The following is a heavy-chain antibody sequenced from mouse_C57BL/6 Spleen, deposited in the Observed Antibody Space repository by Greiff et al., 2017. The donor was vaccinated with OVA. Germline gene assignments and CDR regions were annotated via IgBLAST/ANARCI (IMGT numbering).Heavy chain of an antibody. D-gene: IGHD2-4*01. CDR1: GFTFSSYA. V-gene: IGHV5-4*03. Sequence: EVKLMESGGGLVKPGGSLKLSCAASGFTFSSYAMSWVRQTPEKRLEWVATISDGGSYTYYPDNVKGRFTISRDNAKNNLYLQMSHLKSEDTAMYYCARVYYDLFDYWGQGTTLTVSS. CDR3: ARVYYDLFDY. J-gene: IGHJ2*01. CDR2: ISDGGSYT.